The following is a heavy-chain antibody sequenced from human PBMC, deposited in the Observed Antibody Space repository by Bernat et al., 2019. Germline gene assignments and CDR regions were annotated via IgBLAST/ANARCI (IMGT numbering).Heavy chain of an antibody. CDR2: INHSGST. Sequence: QVQLQQWGAGLLKPSETLSLTCAVYGGSFSGYYWSWIRQPPGKGLEWIGEINHSGSTNYNPSLKSRVTISVDTSKNQFSLKLSSVTAADTAVYYCARELNSSWDDGRFVYWGQGTLVTVSS. CDR1: GGSFSGYY. J-gene: IGHJ4*02. CDR3: ARELNSSWDDGRFVY. D-gene: IGHD6-13*01. V-gene: IGHV4-34*01.